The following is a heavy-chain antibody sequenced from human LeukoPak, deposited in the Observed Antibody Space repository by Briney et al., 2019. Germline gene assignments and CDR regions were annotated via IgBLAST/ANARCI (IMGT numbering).Heavy chain of an antibody. CDR3: ARDDPTIFGVVITPSRFDP. CDR1: GFTFSDYY. Sequence: GGSLRLSCAASGFTFSDYYMSWIRQAPGKGLEWVSYISSSGSTIYYADSVKGRFTISRDNAKNSLYLQMNSLRAEDTAVYYCARDDPTIFGVVITPSRFDPWGQGTLVTVSS. V-gene: IGHV3-11*01. D-gene: IGHD3-3*01. J-gene: IGHJ5*02. CDR2: ISSSGSTI.